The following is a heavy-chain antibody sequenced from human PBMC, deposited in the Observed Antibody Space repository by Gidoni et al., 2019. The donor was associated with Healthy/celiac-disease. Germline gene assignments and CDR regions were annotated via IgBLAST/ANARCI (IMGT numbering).Heavy chain of an antibody. V-gene: IGHV4-34*01. Sequence: QVQLQQWGAGLLKPSETLSLTCAVYGGSFSGYYWSWIRQPPGKGLEWIGEINHSGSTNYNPSLKSRVTISVDTSKNQFSLKLSSVTAADTAVYYCARWGSTSLLFPLGFSAFDIWGQGTMVTVSS. CDR1: GGSFSGYY. CDR3: ARWGSTSLLFPLGFSAFDI. D-gene: IGHD2-2*01. CDR2: INHSGST. J-gene: IGHJ3*02.